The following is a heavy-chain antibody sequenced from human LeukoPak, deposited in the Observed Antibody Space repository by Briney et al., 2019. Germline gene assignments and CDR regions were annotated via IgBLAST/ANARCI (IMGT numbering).Heavy chain of an antibody. J-gene: IGHJ4*02. V-gene: IGHV4-38-2*02. CDR3: ARMGRYRFGVVTKPRGLFDY. Sequence: SETLSLTCTVSGYSFRSDYYWGWIRQPPGKGLEWIGGIYYSGNTYYNPSLKSRVTISVDTPKNQFSLKLSSVTAADTAVYYCARMGRYRFGVVTKPRGLFDYWGQGTLVTVSS. CDR2: IYYSGNT. D-gene: IGHD3-3*01. CDR1: GYSFRSDYY.